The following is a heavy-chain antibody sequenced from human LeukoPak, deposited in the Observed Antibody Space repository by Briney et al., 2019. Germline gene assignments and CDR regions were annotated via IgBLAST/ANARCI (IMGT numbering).Heavy chain of an antibody. CDR3: ARDRHVAMMYRSSWSDWFDP. CDR2: INPNSGGT. J-gene: IGHJ5*02. V-gene: IGHV1-2*02. Sequence: GASVKVSCKASGYTFTGYYMHWVRQAPGQGLEWMGWINPNSGGTNYAQKFQGRVTMTRDTSISTAYMELSRLRSDDTAVYYCARDRHVAMMYRSSWSDWFDPWGQGTLVTVSS. CDR1: GYTFTGYY. D-gene: IGHD6-13*01.